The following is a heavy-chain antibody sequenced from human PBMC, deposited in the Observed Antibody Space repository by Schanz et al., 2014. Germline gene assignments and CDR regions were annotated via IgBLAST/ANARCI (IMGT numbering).Heavy chain of an antibody. J-gene: IGHJ4*02. CDR3: ARDRRNADLDY. Sequence: QVQLVESGEGVVQPGRSLRLSWAASGFAVDNYYMSCVRQAPGKGLEWISYIPYNGGTIYYADSVKGRFTISRDNAKNSLYLEMNSLRAEDTALYYCARDRRNADLDYWGQGTLVTVSS. D-gene: IGHD1-1*01. CDR1: GFAVDNYY. CDR2: IPYNGGTI. V-gene: IGHV3-11*04.